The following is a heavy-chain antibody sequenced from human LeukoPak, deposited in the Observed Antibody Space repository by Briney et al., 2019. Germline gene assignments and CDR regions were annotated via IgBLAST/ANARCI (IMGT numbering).Heavy chain of an antibody. CDR2: ISYIGST. J-gene: IGHJ3*02. D-gene: IGHD2-21*02. Sequence: KPSETLSLTCTVSGGSISSYYWSWIRQPPGKGLEWIGYISYIGSTNYNPSLKSRVTISVDTSKNQFSLKLSSVTAADTAVYYCARNVVVTAFFAFDIWGQGTMVTVSS. CDR1: GGSISSYY. V-gene: IGHV4-59*01. CDR3: ARNVVVTAFFAFDI.